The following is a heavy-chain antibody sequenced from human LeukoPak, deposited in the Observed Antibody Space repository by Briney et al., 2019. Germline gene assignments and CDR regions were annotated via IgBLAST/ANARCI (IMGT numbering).Heavy chain of an antibody. CDR2: ISYDGSNK. CDR1: GFTFGSYA. V-gene: IGHV3-30*01. Sequence: PGRSLRLSCAASGFTFGSYAMHWVRQAPGKGLEWVAVISYDGSNKYYADSVKGRFTISRDNSKNTLYLQMNSLRAEDTAVYYCARDLRDSFDYWGQGTLVTVSS. D-gene: IGHD5-24*01. J-gene: IGHJ4*02. CDR3: ARDLRDSFDY.